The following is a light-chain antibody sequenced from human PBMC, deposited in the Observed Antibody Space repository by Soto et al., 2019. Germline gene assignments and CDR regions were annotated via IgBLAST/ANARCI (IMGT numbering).Light chain of an antibody. CDR3: QHSNSYSEA. V-gene: IGKV1-5*01. Sequence: DIQMYHSPSTLSASVGDRVTITCRASQNINRRLAWYQQRPGKAPNLLIYDASSLESGVPARFSGGGSGTEFTLTISSLQPDDFATYYCQHSNSYSEAFGQGTKVDVK. J-gene: IGKJ1*01. CDR1: QNINRR. CDR2: DAS.